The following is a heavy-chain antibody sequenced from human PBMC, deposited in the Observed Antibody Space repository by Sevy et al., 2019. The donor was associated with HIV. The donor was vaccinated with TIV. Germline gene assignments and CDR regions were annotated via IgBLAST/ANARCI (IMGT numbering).Heavy chain of an antibody. J-gene: IGHJ4*02. CDR2: IIPIFGTA. CDR3: ARGPHRCSGSSCYTVYFDY. D-gene: IGHD2-15*01. Sequence: ASVKVSCKASGGTFSSYGLSWVRQAPGQGLEWMGGIIPIFGTAKYAQKFQGRVTITADKSTTTAYMELSSLRSEDTAVYYCARGPHRCSGSSCYTVYFDYWGQGTLVTVSS. V-gene: IGHV1-69*06. CDR1: GGTFSSYG.